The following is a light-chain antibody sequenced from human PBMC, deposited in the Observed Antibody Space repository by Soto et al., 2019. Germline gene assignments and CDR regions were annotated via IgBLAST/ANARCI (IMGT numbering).Light chain of an antibody. Sequence: DIQMTQSPSTLSASVGDRVTITCRASQSISSWLAWYQQKPGKAPKLLIYKASSLESGVPSRFSGSGSRTEFTLIISSLQADDVATYCWQQYNSYWTFGQGTKVEIK. J-gene: IGKJ1*01. CDR1: QSISSW. CDR2: KAS. CDR3: QQYNSYWT. V-gene: IGKV1-5*03.